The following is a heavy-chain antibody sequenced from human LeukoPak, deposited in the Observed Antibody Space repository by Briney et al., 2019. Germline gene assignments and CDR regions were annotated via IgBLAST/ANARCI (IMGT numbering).Heavy chain of an antibody. CDR3: ARDKTDSSTYSWFDP. J-gene: IGHJ5*02. V-gene: IGHV1-46*01. D-gene: IGHD6-13*01. CDR1: GYTFTNYY. Sequence: ASVKVSCKASGYTFTNYYIHWVRQAPGQGLEWMGIINPSGGSTSYAQKFQGRVTMTRDTSTSTIYMELSSLRSEDTAVYYCARDKTDSSTYSWFDPWGQGTLVTVSS. CDR2: INPSGGST.